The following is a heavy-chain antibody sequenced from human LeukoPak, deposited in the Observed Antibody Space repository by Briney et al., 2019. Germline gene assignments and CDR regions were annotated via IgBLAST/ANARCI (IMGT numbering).Heavy chain of an antibody. CDR3: ARDVYDFWSGYYTWYFDY. V-gene: IGHV1-18*01. J-gene: IGHJ4*02. D-gene: IGHD3-3*01. CDR1: GYTFTSYG. CDR2: ISAYNGNT. Sequence: ASVKVSCKASGYTFTSYGISWVRQAPGQGLEWMGWISAYNGNTNYAQKLQGRVTMTTDTSTSTAYMELRSLRSDDTAVYYCARDVYDFWSGYYTWYFDYWGQGTLVTASS.